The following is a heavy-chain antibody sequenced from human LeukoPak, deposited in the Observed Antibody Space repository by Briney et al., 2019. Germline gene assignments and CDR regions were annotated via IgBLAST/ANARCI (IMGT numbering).Heavy chain of an antibody. CDR2: INPNSGGT. Sequence: ASVTVSFTASGYTFTSYDINWVRQAPGQGLEWMGWINPNSGGTNYAQKFQGRVTMTRDTSISTAYMELSRLRSDDTAVYYCARDLDGMAAAGTSAFDIWGQGTMVTVSS. V-gene: IGHV1-2*02. CDR1: GYTFTSYD. CDR3: ARDLDGMAAAGTSAFDI. D-gene: IGHD6-13*01. J-gene: IGHJ3*02.